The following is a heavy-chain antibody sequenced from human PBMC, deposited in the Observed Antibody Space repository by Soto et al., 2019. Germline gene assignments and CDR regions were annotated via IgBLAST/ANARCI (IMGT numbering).Heavy chain of an antibody. CDR1: GYTFTGYY. Sequence: ASVKVSCKASGYTFTGYYMHWVRQAPGQGLEWMGWINPNSGGTNYAQKFQGWVTMTRDTSISTAYMELSRPRSDDTAVYYCAREGGMGQYYDFWSGYSSYYYGMDVWGQGTTVTVSS. CDR2: INPNSGGT. CDR3: AREGGMGQYYDFWSGYSSYYYGMDV. J-gene: IGHJ6*02. D-gene: IGHD3-3*01. V-gene: IGHV1-2*04.